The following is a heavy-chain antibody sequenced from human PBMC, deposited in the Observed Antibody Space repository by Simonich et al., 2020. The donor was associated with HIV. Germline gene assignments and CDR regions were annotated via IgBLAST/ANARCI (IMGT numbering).Heavy chain of an antibody. Sequence: QVQLQESGPGLVKPSETLSLTCAVSGYSISSGCSWGWIRQPPGKGLEWIGSIYLRGGTYYNPSLKSRVTISVDTSKNQFSLKMSSRTAADTAVYYCDGDYGEYYFDHWSQGTLVTVSS. CDR2: IYLRGGT. J-gene: IGHJ4*02. CDR1: GYSISSGCS. CDR3: DGDYGEYYFDH. D-gene: IGHD4-17*01. V-gene: IGHV4-38-2*01.